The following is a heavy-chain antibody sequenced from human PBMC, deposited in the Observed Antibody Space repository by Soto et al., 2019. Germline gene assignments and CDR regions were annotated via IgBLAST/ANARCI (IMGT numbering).Heavy chain of an antibody. CDR3: ARTYSSSWSPFDY. Sequence: QVQLQQWGAGLLKPSEPLSLTCAVYGGSFSGYYWSWIRQPPGKGLEWIGEINHSGSTNYNPSLKSRVTISVDTSKNQFSLKLSSVTAADTAVYYCARTYSSSWSPFDYWGQGTLVTVSS. V-gene: IGHV4-34*01. CDR1: GGSFSGYY. D-gene: IGHD6-13*01. CDR2: INHSGST. J-gene: IGHJ4*02.